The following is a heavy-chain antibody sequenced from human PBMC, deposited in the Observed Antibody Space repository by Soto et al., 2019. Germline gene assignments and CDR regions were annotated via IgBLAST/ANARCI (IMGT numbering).Heavy chain of an antibody. CDR3: TTDWTRLRY. Sequence: SGFTFSNYPMMWVRQAPGKGLEWVSSISGSGSSTYYVDSVKGRFTISRDDSKNTLYLQMNSLKTEDTAVYYCTTDWTRLRYWGQGTLVTVSS. CDR1: GFTFSNYP. CDR2: ISGSGSST. J-gene: IGHJ4*02. D-gene: IGHD3-16*01. V-gene: IGHV3-23*01.